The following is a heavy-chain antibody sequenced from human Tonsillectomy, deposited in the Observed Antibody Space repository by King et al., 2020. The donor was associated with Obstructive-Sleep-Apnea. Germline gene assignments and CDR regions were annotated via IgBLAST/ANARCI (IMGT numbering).Heavy chain of an antibody. V-gene: IGHV5-51*01. CDR3: STLGWGSYPFGMDV. Sequence: VQLVESGAEVKKPGESLKISCQGSGYSFTSYWIGWVRQMPGKGLEWMGIIYPGDSDTRYSPSFQGQVTLSADQSFRTAYLRGSSLKASDTAMFYCSTLGWGSYPFGMDVWGQGTTVTVSS. CDR1: GYSFTSYW. CDR2: IYPGDSDT. J-gene: IGHJ6*02. D-gene: IGHD1-26*01.